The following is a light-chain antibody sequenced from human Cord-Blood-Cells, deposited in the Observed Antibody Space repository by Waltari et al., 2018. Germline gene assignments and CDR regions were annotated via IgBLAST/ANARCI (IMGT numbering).Light chain of an antibody. J-gene: IGKJ3*01. CDR3: QQRSNWPPEGLVT. CDR1: QSVSSY. V-gene: IGKV3-11*01. CDR2: DAS. Sequence: EIVLTQSPATLSLSPAERATLSCRASQSVSSYLALYQQKPGQAPRLLIYDASNRATGIPARFSGSGSGTDFTLTISSLEPEDFAVYYCQQRSNWPPEGLVTFGPGTKVDIK.